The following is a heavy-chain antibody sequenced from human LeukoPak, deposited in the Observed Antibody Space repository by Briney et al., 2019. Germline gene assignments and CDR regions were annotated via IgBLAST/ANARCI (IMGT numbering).Heavy chain of an antibody. D-gene: IGHD1-26*01. CDR3: ASSRVGDVFDV. CDR1: GGSISSYY. CDR2: IYYSGST. V-gene: IGHV4-59*08. J-gene: IGHJ3*01. Sequence: SETLSLTCTVSGGSISSYYWSWIRQPPGKGLEWIGYIYYSGSTNYNPSLRSRATISVDTSKNYFSLKLTSVTAADTAVYYCASSRVGDVFDVWGQGTTVPISS.